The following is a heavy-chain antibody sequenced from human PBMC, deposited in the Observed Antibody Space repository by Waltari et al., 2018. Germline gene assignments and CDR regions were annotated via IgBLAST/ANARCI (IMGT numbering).Heavy chain of an antibody. Sequence: EVQLVQSGAEVKKPGESLKISCKGSGYSFTSYWIGWVGKMPGKGLEGMGIIYPGYSDTRYIPSVQGQVTISADKSISTAYLQWSSLKASDTAMYYCARERVYDFWSGHDAFDIWGQGTMVTVSS. D-gene: IGHD3-3*01. CDR1: GYSFTSYW. CDR2: IYPGYSDT. J-gene: IGHJ3*02. CDR3: ARERVYDFWSGHDAFDI. V-gene: IGHV5-51*03.